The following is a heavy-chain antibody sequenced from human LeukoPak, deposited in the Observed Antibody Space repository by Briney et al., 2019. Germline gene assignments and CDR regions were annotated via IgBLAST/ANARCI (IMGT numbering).Heavy chain of an antibody. Sequence: GASVKVSCKVSGGTFSSYAISWVRQAPGQGLEWMGGIIPIFGTANYAQKFQGRVTITADESTSTAYMELSSLRSEDTAVYYCARESCSSTSCYWDYWGQGTLVTVSS. CDR2: IIPIFGTA. D-gene: IGHD2-2*01. CDR3: ARESCSSTSCYWDY. CDR1: GGTFSSYA. J-gene: IGHJ4*02. V-gene: IGHV1-69*13.